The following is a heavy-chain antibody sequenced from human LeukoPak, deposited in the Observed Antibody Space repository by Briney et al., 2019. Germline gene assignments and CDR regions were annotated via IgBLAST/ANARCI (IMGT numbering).Heavy chain of an antibody. CDR1: GFPISNYE. CDR3: ARLSVSITRRFDL. Sequence: PGGSLILSCAPSGFPISNYELNWVRLPLGRGLEWILYIIKGGATVLYAEPLKGRFTISRDNANITLYLQMNSLRAEDTAVYFCARLSVSITRRFDLWGQGTLVTASS. V-gene: IGHV3-48*03. CDR2: IIKGGATV. D-gene: IGHD3-3*01. J-gene: IGHJ5*02.